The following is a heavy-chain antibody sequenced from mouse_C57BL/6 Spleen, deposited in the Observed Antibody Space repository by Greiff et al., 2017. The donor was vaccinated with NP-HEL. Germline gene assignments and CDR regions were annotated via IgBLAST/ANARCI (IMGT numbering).Heavy chain of an antibody. CDR2: INPSSGYT. CDR3: ARSDGYDGVFDY. D-gene: IGHD2-2*01. CDR1: GYTFTSYT. J-gene: IGHJ2*01. V-gene: IGHV1-4*01. Sequence: VQLQQSGAELARPGASVKMSCKASGYTFTSYTMHWVKQRPGQGLEWIGYINPSSGYTKYNQKFKDKATLTADKSSSTAYMQLSSLTSEDSAVYYCARSDGYDGVFDYWGQGTTLTVSS.